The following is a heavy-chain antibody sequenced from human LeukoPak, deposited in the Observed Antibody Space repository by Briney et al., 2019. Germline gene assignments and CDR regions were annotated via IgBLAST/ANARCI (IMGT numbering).Heavy chain of an antibody. D-gene: IGHD6-13*01. Sequence: GESLKISCKGSGYSFTSYWIGWVRQMPGKGLEWMGIIYPGDSDTRYSPSFQGQVTISADKSISTTYLQWSSLKAADTAMYYCARDGAQLGFPFDCWGQGTLVTVS. J-gene: IGHJ4*02. CDR1: GYSFTSYW. CDR2: IYPGDSDT. V-gene: IGHV5-51*01. CDR3: ARDGAQLGFPFDC.